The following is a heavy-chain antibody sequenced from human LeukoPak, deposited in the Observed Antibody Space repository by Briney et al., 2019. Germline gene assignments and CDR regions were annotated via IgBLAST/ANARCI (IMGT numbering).Heavy chain of an antibody. CDR3: AREWQGGIAAAGTRIEGDY. Sequence: GGSLRLSCAVSGFSVSGYWMTWVRQAPGKGLEWVANIKPDGSEKNYVDSGKGRFTISRDNAENSLFLQMNSLRVEDTAVYYCAREWQGGIAAAGTRIEGDYWGQGTLVAVSS. CDR2: IKPDGSEK. D-gene: IGHD6-13*01. CDR1: GFSVSGYW. J-gene: IGHJ4*02. V-gene: IGHV3-7*01.